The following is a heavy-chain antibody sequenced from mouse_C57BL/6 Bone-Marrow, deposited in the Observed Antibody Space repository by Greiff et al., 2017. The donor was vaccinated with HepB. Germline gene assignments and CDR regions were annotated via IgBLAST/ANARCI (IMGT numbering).Heavy chain of an antibody. J-gene: IGHJ1*03. Sequence: QLQQSDAELVKPGASVKISCKVSGYTFTDHTIHWMKQRPEQGLEWIGYIYPRDGSTKYNEKFKGKATLTADKSSSTAYMQLNSLTSEDSAVYFCAREGDLLWLRWYFDVWGTGTTVTVSS. CDR2: IYPRDGST. V-gene: IGHV1-78*01. CDR1: GYTFTDHT. D-gene: IGHD2-2*01. CDR3: AREGDLLWLRWYFDV.